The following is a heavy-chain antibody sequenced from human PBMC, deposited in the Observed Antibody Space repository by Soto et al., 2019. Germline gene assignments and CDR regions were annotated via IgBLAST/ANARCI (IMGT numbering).Heavy chain of an antibody. Sequence: GASVKVSCKVSGHTLTELSMHWVRQAPGKGLEWMGGFDPEDGETIYAQKFQGRVTMTEDTSTDTAYMELSSLRSEDTAVYYCATEEQQLVLGNYYYYYGMDVWGQGTTVTVSS. CDR1: GHTLTELS. V-gene: IGHV1-24*01. J-gene: IGHJ6*02. CDR2: FDPEDGET. D-gene: IGHD6-13*01. CDR3: ATEEQQLVLGNYYYYYGMDV.